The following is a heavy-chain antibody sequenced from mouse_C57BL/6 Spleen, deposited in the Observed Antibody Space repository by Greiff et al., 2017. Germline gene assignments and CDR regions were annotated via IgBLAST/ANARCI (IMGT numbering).Heavy chain of an antibody. Sequence: QVQLQQSGAELVRPGTSVKVSCKASGYAFTNYLIEWVKQRPGQGLEWIGVINPGSGGTNYNEKFKGKATLTADKSSSTAYMQLSSLTSEDSAVYFCARWAYYYDSGYVGDFEVWGTGTTVTVSS. CDR2: INPGSGGT. D-gene: IGHD1-1*01. CDR3: ARWAYYYDSGYVGDFEV. CDR1: GYAFTNYL. J-gene: IGHJ1*03. V-gene: IGHV1-54*01.